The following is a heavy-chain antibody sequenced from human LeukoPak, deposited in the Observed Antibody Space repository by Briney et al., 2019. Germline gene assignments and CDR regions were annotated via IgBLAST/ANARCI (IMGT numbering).Heavy chain of an antibody. D-gene: IGHD1-26*01. CDR2: IQQDGCAK. J-gene: IGHJ1*01. CDR3: ATDKRVGGSLHGY. Sequence: GGSLTLPCAASGFTFSNYWMSWVRQAPGKGLEWVASIQQDGCAKRYLGSVEGRFTISRDNDENSLFLQMNSLRAEDTAVYFCATDKRVGGSLHGYWGQASPPTLSS. V-gene: IGHV3-7*01. CDR1: GFTFSNYW.